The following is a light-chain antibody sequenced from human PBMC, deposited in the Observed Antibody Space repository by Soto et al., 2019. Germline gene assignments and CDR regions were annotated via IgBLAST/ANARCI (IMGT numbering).Light chain of an antibody. CDR2: KVS. J-gene: IGKJ2*01. CDR1: QSLVYSDGNTY. CDR3: VQGTHWPPGYT. V-gene: IGKV2-30*01. Sequence: DVVLTQSPLSLPVTLGQPASISCRSSQSLVYSDGNTYLNWFQQRPGQSPRRLIYKVSNRDSGVPDRFSGSGSGTGFTLKITRVEAEDVGVYFCVQGTHWPPGYTFGQGTKVDIK.